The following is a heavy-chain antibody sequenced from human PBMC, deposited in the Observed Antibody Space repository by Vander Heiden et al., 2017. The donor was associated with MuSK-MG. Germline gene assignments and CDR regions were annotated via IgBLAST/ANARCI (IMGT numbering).Heavy chain of an antibody. J-gene: IGHJ6*02. CDR1: GYTFTGYY. CDR3: AREKGSYYYGSGSYYTAPLYGMDV. CDR2: INPNSGGT. V-gene: IGHV1-2*02. Sequence: QVQLVQSGAEVKKPGASVKVSCKASGYTFTGYYMHWVRQAPGQGLEWMGWINPNSGGTNYAQKFQGRVTMTRDTSISTAYMELSRLRSDDTAVYYCAREKGSYYYGSGSYYTAPLYGMDVWGQGTTVTVSS. D-gene: IGHD3-10*01.